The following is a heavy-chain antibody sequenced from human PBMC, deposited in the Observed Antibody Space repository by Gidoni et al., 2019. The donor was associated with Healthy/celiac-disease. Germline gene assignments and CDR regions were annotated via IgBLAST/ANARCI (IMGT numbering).Heavy chain of an antibody. J-gene: IGHJ5*02. CDR1: GFTLSSYA. Sequence: EVQLLESGGGWVQPGGSLRLSGAASGFTLSSYAMSWVRQAPGKGLEWVSAISGSGGSTYYADSVKGRFTISRDNSKNTLYLQMNSLRAEDTAVYYCAKEPDYHSWFDPWGQGTLVTVSS. CDR2: ISGSGGST. CDR3: AKEPDYHSWFDP. V-gene: IGHV3-23*01. D-gene: IGHD4-17*01.